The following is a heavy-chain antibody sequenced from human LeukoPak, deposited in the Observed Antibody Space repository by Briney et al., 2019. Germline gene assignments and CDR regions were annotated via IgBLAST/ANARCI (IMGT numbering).Heavy chain of an antibody. V-gene: IGHV5-51*01. CDR3: ARRYYDGSGSYLDY. CDR2: IYPGDSDT. Sequence: GESLKISCKGSGYSFVTNWIGWVRQMPGKGLEWMGIIYPGDSDTRYSPSFQGQVTISADKSIDTAYLQWSSLKASDIAMYYCARRYYDGSGSYLDYWGQGTLVTVSS. CDR1: GYSFVTNW. J-gene: IGHJ4*02. D-gene: IGHD3-10*01.